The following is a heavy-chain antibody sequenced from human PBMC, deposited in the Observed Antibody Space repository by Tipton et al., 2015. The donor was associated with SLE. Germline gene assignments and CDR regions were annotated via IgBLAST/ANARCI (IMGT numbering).Heavy chain of an antibody. CDR1: GGSISSGTYY. CDR2: VYIYGNT. Sequence: LRLSCTVSGGSISSGTYYWTWIRQPAGKGLEWIGRVYIYGNTNYNPSLKSRVTISVDTSKNQFSLRLTSVTAADTAIYYCATEAGATGLLDYWGQGTLVTVSS. V-gene: IGHV4-61*02. CDR3: ATEAGATGLLDY. D-gene: IGHD6-13*01. J-gene: IGHJ4*02.